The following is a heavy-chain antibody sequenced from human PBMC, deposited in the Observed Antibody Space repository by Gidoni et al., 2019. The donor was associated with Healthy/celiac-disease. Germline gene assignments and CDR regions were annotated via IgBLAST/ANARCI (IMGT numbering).Heavy chain of an antibody. D-gene: IGHD2-21*01. V-gene: IGHV1-69*01. J-gene: IGHJ4*02. CDR1: GGTFSSYA. CDR2: IIPIFGTA. CDR3: ARVVRPHLFIDY. Sequence: QVQLVQSGAEVKKPGSSVRCSCKASGGTFSSYAISWVRQAPGQGLEWMGGIIPIFGTANYAQKFQGRVTITADESTSTAYIELSSLRSEDTAVYYCARVVRPHLFIDYWGQGTLVTVSS.